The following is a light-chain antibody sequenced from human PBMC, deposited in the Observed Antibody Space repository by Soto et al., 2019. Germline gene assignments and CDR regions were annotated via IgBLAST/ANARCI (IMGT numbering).Light chain of an antibody. J-gene: IGLJ3*02. CDR1: SSNIGNNA. CDR3: AAWDDSLNVRV. V-gene: IGLV1-36*01. CDR2: YDD. Sequence: QSVLTQPPSVSEAPRQRVTISCSGSSSNIGNNAVNWYQQLPGKAPKLLIYYDDLLPSGVSDRFSGSKSGTSASLAISGLQSEDDADYFCAAWDDSLNVRVFGGGTKLTVL.